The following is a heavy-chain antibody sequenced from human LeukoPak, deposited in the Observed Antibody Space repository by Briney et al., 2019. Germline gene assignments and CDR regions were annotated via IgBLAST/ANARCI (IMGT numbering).Heavy chain of an antibody. J-gene: IGHJ5*02. CDR1: GYSFTTYW. CDR2: THSGDSHI. D-gene: IGHD3-16*01. Sequence: GESLKISCKAFGYSFTTYWIAWVRQMPGKGLEWMGMTHSGDSHIRYSPSFQGQVTFSTDKSISTAYLQWSSLKASDTAMYFCARHGNWGPLDTWGPETLFTVSS. CDR3: ARHGNWGPLDT. V-gene: IGHV5-51*01.